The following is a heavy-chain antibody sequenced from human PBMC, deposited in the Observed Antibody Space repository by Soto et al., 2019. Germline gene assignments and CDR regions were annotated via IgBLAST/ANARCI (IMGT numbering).Heavy chain of an antibody. J-gene: IGHJ4*02. CDR2: ISYDGSNK. V-gene: IGHV3-30-3*01. CDR1: GFTFSSYA. Sequence: QVQLVESGGGVVQPGRSLRLSCAASGFTFSSYAMHWVRQAPGKGLEWVAVISYDGSNKYYADSVKGRFTTSRDNSKNTLYLQMNSLRAEDTAVYYCARGTLYDSSGYLDYWGQGTLVTVSS. CDR3: ARGTLYDSSGYLDY. D-gene: IGHD3-22*01.